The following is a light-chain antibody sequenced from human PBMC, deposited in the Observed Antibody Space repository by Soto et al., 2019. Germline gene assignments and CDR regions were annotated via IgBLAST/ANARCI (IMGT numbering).Light chain of an antibody. J-gene: IGLJ3*02. V-gene: IGLV4-60*02. CDR1: SGHSSYI. CDR3: ETWDSNPQR. Sequence: QSVLTQSSSASASLGSSVKLTCTLSSGHSSYIIAWHQQQPGKAPRYLMKLEGSGSYNKGSGVPDRFSGSSSGADRYLTISNLQFEDAAEYYCETWDSNPQRFGGGTKLTVL. CDR2: LEGSGSY.